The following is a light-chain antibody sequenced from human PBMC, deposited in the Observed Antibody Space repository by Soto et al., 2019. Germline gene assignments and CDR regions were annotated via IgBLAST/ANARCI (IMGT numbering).Light chain of an antibody. J-gene: IGLJ1*01. Sequence: QPVLTQPPSVSAAPGQMVTISCSGSSSSIGSNYASWYQQLPGTAPKLLIYENNKRPSGIPDRFSGSKSGTSATLGIAGLQTGDEADYYCGTWDSSLSVYVFGTGTKLTVL. CDR1: SSSIGSNY. CDR3: GTWDSSLSVYV. CDR2: ENN. V-gene: IGLV1-51*01.